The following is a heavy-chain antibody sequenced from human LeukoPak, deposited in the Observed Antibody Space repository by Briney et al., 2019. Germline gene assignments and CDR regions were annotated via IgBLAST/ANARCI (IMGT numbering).Heavy chain of an antibody. CDR3: ARGWTELLDAFDI. V-gene: IGHV3-21*01. CDR1: GFTFSIYS. D-gene: IGHD1-26*01. Sequence: PGGSLRLSCAASGFTFSIYSMTWVRQAPGKGLEWVSSLSSGDRYIYYADSVKGRFTISRDSAQNSLYLQMNSLRAEDTAVYYCARGWTELLDAFDIWGQGTMVTVSS. CDR2: LSSGDRYI. J-gene: IGHJ3*02.